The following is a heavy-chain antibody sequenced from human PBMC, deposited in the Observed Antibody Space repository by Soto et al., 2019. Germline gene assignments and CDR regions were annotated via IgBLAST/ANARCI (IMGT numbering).Heavy chain of an antibody. D-gene: IGHD3-10*01. Sequence: QVQLVESGGGVVQPGRSLRLSCAASGFTFSSYGMHWVRQAPGKGLEWVAVIWYDGSNKYYADSVKGRFTISRDNSKNTLYLQMNSLRAEDTAVYYCARDGTVRGVDYWGQGTLVTVSS. CDR2: IWYDGSNK. CDR3: ARDGTVRGVDY. CDR1: GFTFSSYG. V-gene: IGHV3-33*01. J-gene: IGHJ4*02.